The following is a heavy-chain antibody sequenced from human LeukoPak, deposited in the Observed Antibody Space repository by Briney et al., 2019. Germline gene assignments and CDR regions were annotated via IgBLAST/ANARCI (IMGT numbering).Heavy chain of an antibody. CDR3: GRHYYDSRGYFQPPAY. CDR1: GVSISSSSYY. Sequence: SETLSLTCSVSGVSISSSSYYWGWIRQPPGKGLEWIGSIYYSGSTYYNPSLKSRINISADTSRNQFSLKLSSVTAADTAVYYCGRHYYDSRGYFQPPAYWGQGTLVAVSS. V-gene: IGHV4-39*01. J-gene: IGHJ4*02. D-gene: IGHD3-22*01. CDR2: IYYSGST.